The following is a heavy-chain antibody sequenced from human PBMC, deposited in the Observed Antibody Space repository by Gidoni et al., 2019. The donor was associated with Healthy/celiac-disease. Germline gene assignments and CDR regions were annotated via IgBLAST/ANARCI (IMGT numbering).Heavy chain of an antibody. CDR1: GYSFTSYW. D-gene: IGHD4-17*01. J-gene: IGHJ5*02. CDR3: ARLLYGGNWFDP. V-gene: IGHV5-10-1*03. Sequence: EVQLVQSGAEVKKPGESLRLSCKGSGYSFTSYWISWVRQMPGKGLEWMGRIGTCDSYTNYSPSFQGHVTISADKSISTAYLQWSSLKASDTAMYYCARLLYGGNWFDPWGQGTLVTVSS. CDR2: IGTCDSYT.